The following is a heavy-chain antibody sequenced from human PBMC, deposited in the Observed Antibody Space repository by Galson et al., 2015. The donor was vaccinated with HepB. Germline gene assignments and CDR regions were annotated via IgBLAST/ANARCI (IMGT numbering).Heavy chain of an antibody. CDR1: GFTFSSFA. J-gene: IGHJ6*02. V-gene: IGHV3-23*01. CDR2: IGGSGGST. Sequence: SLRLSCAASGFTFSSFAVSWVRQGPGKGLEWVSAIGGSGGSTYHADSVKGRFIISRDNSKNTLYLQMNSLRAEDTAVYYCARWTNNGWPIHYYYYGMDVWGQGTTVTVSS. CDR3: ARWTNNGWPIHYYYYGMDV. D-gene: IGHD6-19*01.